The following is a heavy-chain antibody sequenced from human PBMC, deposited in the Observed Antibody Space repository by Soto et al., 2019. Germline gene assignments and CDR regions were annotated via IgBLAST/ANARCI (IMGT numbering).Heavy chain of an antibody. CDR2: IIPIFGTA. CDR3: ARGFYCSSTSCYAFDI. Sequence: QVQLVQSGAEVKKPGSSVKVSCKASGGTFSSYAISWVRQAPGQGLEWMGGIIPIFGTANYAQKFQGRVTITADESTSTAYMELSSLRSEDTDVYYCARGFYCSSTSCYAFDIWGQGTMVNVSS. V-gene: IGHV1-69*01. CDR1: GGTFSSYA. D-gene: IGHD2-2*01. J-gene: IGHJ3*02.